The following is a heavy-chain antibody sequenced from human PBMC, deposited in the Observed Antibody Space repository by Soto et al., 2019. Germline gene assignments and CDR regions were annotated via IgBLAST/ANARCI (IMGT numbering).Heavy chain of an antibody. Sequence: EVQLLESGGGLVQPGGSLRLSCAASGFTFSSYAMSWVRQAPGKGLEWVSAISGSGGSTYYADSVKGRFTISRDNSKNPRYLQLNSLRAEDTAVYYCAYSSTPFDYWGQGTLVTVSS. CDR1: GFTFSSYA. D-gene: IGHD6-13*01. CDR2: ISGSGGST. CDR3: AYSSTPFDY. J-gene: IGHJ4*02. V-gene: IGHV3-23*01.